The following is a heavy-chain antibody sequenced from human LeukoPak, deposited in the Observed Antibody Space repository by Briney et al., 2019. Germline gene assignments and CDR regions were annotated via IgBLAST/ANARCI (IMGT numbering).Heavy chain of an antibody. CDR3: ARESGNYYGSGSYYV. V-gene: IGHV3-53*01. Sequence: GGSLRLSCAASGFTVSRNYMSWVRQAPGKGLEWVSVIYSGGSTYYADSVKGRFTISRDNSKNTLYLQMNSLRAEDTAVYYCARESGNYYGSGSYYVWGQGTLVTVSS. J-gene: IGHJ4*02. CDR1: GFTVSRNY. D-gene: IGHD3-10*01. CDR2: IYSGGST.